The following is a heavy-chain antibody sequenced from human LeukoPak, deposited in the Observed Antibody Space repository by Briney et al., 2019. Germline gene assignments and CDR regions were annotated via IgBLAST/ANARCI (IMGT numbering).Heavy chain of an antibody. J-gene: IGHJ3*01. CDR3: VRHDPIGNSQPLGV. CDR2: IYYTRST. D-gene: IGHD4-23*01. CDR1: GGSITNYY. V-gene: IGHV4-59*12. Sequence: SETLSLTCTVSGGSITNYYWSWLRQPPGKGLEWIAYIYYTRSTNYNPALKSRLTVSLDMSKNHFSLKLTSVTAADTAVYYCVRHDPIGNSQPLGVWGQGTMVTVSS.